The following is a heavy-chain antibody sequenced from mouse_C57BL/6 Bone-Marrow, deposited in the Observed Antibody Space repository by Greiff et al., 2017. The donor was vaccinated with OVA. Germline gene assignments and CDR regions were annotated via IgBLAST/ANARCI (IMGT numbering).Heavy chain of an antibody. D-gene: IGHD2-5*01. Sequence: EVKLQESGPELVKPGASVKISCKASGYSFTDYNMNWVKQSNGKSLEWIGVINPNYGTTSYNQKFKGKATLTVDQSSSTAYMQLNSLTSEDSAVYYCARLYYSNYYYAMDYWGQGTSVTVSS. CDR1: GYSFTDYN. CDR3: ARLYYSNYYYAMDY. CDR2: INPNYGTT. J-gene: IGHJ4*01. V-gene: IGHV1-39*01.